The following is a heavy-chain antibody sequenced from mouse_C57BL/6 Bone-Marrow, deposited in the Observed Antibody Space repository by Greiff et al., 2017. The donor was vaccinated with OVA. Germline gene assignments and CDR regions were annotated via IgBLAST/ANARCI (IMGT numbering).Heavy chain of an antibody. CDR3: ARHPYYYGSRWYFDV. Sequence: QVHVKHSGAELVKPGASVKLSCKASGYTFTEYTIHWVKQRSGQGLEWIGWFYPGSGSIKYNEKFKDKATLTADKSSSTVYMELSRLTSEDSAVYFCARHPYYYGSRWYFDVWGTGTTVTVSS. CDR2: FYPGSGSI. CDR1: GYTFTEYT. J-gene: IGHJ1*03. D-gene: IGHD1-1*01. V-gene: IGHV1-62-2*01.